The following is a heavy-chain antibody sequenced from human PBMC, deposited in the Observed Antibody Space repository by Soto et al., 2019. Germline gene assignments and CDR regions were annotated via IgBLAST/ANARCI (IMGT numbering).Heavy chain of an antibody. J-gene: IGHJ4*02. V-gene: IGHV3-48*01. CDR3: AREVRDTAGADFDY. Sequence: EVQLVESGGGLVQPGGSLRLSCAASGFTFSSYSWNWVRQAPGKGLEWLSYISSSISTMHYADSVKGRFTISRENAKNSLYLQINSLRAEETAVYYCAREVRDTAGADFDYWGQGTLVTVSS. D-gene: IGHD5-18*01. CDR1: GFTFSSYS. CDR2: ISSSISTM.